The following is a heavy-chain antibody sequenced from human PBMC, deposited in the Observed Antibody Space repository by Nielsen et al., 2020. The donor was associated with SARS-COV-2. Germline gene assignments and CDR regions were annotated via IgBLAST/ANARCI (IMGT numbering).Heavy chain of an antibody. Sequence: GESLKISCAASGFTFSSYWMSWVRQAPGKGLEWVVNIKQDGSEKYYVDSVKGRFTISRDNAKNSLYLQMNSLRAEDTAVYYCARRDPMAVAPWFVYWGQGTLVTVSS. D-gene: IGHD6-19*01. J-gene: IGHJ4*02. CDR2: IKQDGSEK. V-gene: IGHV3-7*01. CDR3: ARRDPMAVAPWFVY. CDR1: GFTFSSYW.